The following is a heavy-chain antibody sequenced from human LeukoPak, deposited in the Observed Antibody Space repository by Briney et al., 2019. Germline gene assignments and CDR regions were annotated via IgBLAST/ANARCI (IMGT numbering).Heavy chain of an antibody. CDR3: AREVAAAGSFDY. CDR2: IYYSGST. V-gene: IGHV4-61*01. J-gene: IGHJ4*02. Sequence: PSETLSLTCTVSGGSISSSYYYWGWIRQPPGKGLEWIGYIYYSGSTNYNPSLKSRVTISVDTSKNQFSLKLSSVTAADTAVYYCAREVAAAGSFDYWGQGTLVTVSS. D-gene: IGHD6-13*01. CDR1: GGSISSSYYY.